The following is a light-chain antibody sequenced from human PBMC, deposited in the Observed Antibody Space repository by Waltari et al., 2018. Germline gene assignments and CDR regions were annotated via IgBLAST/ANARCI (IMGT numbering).Light chain of an antibody. J-gene: IGLJ1*01. CDR3: AAWDDSLSAYV. CDR1: SSSLGSRV. Sequence: QSELTQPSSASGTPGQRVIISCSASSSSLGSRVVFWYPHLPGLTPTLLIYNNNRRPLGVPDRFSGSKSGTSASLAISGLRSEDEADYYCAAWDDSLSAYVFASGTKVSVL. V-gene: IGLV1-47*01. CDR2: NNN.